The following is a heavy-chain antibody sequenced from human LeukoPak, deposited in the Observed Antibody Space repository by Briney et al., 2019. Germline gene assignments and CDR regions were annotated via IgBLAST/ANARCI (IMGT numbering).Heavy chain of an antibody. CDR2: ISWNSGSI. V-gene: IGHV3-9*01. Sequence: GRSLRLSCAASGFTFDDYAMHWVRQAPGKGLEWVSGISWNSGSIGYADSVKGRFTIPRDNAKNSLYLQMNSLRAEDTALYYCAKKRHYDILTGYHPFDYWGQGTLVTVSS. J-gene: IGHJ4*02. D-gene: IGHD3-9*01. CDR1: GFTFDDYA. CDR3: AKKRHYDILTGYHPFDY.